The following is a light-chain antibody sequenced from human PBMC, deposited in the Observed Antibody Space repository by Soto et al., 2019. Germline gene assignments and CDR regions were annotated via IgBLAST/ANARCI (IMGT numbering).Light chain of an antibody. CDR1: QIVNNY. CDR2: DAS. Sequence: EIVMTQSPGTLSLSPGERATLSCRSSQIVNNYLAWFQQKPGQAPRLLIYDASRRATGIPARFSGSGSGTDFTLTIGSLQPEDFAVYYCQERSNWPRGIFGGGTKVDIK. CDR3: QERSNWPRGI. J-gene: IGKJ4*01. V-gene: IGKV3-11*01.